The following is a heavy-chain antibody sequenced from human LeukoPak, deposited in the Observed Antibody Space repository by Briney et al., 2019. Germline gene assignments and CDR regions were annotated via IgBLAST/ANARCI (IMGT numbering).Heavy chain of an antibody. J-gene: IGHJ4*02. V-gene: IGHV3-15*01. D-gene: IGHD6-25*01. CDR3: TTVGSAWNFDY. CDR1: GFTFRSYG. CDR2: IKSKRDGGSM. Sequence: GGSLRLSCAASGFTFRSYGIHWVRQAPGKGLEWVGRIKSKRDGGSMDYAAPVKGRFTISRDDSKDMLYLQMNSLKIEDAAVYYCTTVGSAWNFDYWGQGTLVTVSS.